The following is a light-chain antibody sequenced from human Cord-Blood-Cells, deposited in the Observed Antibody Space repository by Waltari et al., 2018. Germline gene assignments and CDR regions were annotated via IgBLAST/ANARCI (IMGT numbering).Light chain of an antibody. J-gene: IGKJ1*01. V-gene: IGKV1-5*03. CDR3: QQYNSDSRT. Sequence: DIQMTQSPSILSASVGDRVTIPCRASQSISSWLAWNQQKPGKAPKLLIYQASSLESGVPSRFSGRGSGTEFTLTISSLQPDDFSTYYCQQYNSDSRTFGQGTKVEIK. CDR1: QSISSW. CDR2: QAS.